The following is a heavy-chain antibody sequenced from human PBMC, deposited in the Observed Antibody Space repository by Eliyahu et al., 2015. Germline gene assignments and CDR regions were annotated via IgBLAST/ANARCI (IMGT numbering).Heavy chain of an antibody. J-gene: IGHJ5*02. CDR1: GFTFSXYY. CDR2: ISSSGSTI. D-gene: IGHD3-3*01. Sequence: QVQLVESGGGLVKPGGSLRLXCXASGFTFSXYYXSWIRQAPGKGLEWVSYISSSGSTIYYADSVKGRFTISRDNAKNSLYLQMNSLRAEDTAVYYCAREAYYDFWSGYQNNWFDPWGQGTLVTVSS. CDR3: AREAYYDFWSGYQNNWFDP. V-gene: IGHV3-11*01.